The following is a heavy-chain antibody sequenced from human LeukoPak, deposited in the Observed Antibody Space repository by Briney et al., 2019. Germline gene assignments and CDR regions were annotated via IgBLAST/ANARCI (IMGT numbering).Heavy chain of an antibody. CDR3: ARRGRYCSGGSCYLAFDI. J-gene: IGHJ3*02. CDR1: GGSISSYY. D-gene: IGHD2-15*01. Sequence: PSETLSLTSTDSGGSISSYYWSWIRQPPGKRLEWIGYIYYSGSTNYNPSLKSRVTISVDTSKNQFSLKLSSVTAADTAVYYCARRGRYCSGGSCYLAFDIWGQGTMVTVSS. CDR2: IYYSGST. V-gene: IGHV4-59*08.